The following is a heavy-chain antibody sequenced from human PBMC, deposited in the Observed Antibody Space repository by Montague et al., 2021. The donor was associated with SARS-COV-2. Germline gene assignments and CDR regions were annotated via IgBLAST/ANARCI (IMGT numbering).Heavy chain of an antibody. Sequence: SLRLSCAASGFTFSSYWMSWVRQAPGKGLEWVANIKQDGSEKYYVDSVKGRFTISRDNAKNSLYLQMNSLRVEDTAVYFCARAQIFEVVTFYHGLDVWGQGTTVTVSS. D-gene: IGHD3-3*01. J-gene: IGHJ6*02. V-gene: IGHV3-7*04. CDR1: GFTFSSYW. CDR3: ARAQIFEVVTFYHGLDV. CDR2: IKQDGSEK.